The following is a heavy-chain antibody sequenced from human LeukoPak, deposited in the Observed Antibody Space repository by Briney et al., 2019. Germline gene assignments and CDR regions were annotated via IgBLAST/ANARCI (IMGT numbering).Heavy chain of an antibody. V-gene: IGHV3-30*02. CDR2: IRYDGRNK. CDR1: GFTFISYG. Sequence: GGSLRLSCAASGFTFISYGMHWVRQAPGKGLEWVAFIRYDGRNKYYGDSVKGRFTISRDNSKNTLYLQMNSLRAEDTAVYYCARDADSSGYFDYWGQGTLVTVSS. J-gene: IGHJ4*02. CDR3: ARDADSSGYFDY. D-gene: IGHD3-22*01.